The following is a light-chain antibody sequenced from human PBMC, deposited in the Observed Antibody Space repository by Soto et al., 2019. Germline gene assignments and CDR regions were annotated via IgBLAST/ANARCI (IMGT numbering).Light chain of an antibody. CDR1: QSVTSW. Sequence: DIQMTQSPSTLSASVGDRVTITCRASQSVTSWLAWYQQKPGRAPKVLIFDASSLESGVPSRFSGSGSATEFTLTISSPQPDDFATYYCQQYTTYPWTFGQGTKVDI. CDR3: QQYTTYPWT. J-gene: IGKJ1*01. CDR2: DAS. V-gene: IGKV1-5*01.